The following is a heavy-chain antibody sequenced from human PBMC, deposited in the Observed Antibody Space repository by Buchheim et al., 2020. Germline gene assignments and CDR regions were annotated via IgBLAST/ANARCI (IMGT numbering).Heavy chain of an antibody. Sequence: QITLKESGPTVVKPTQTLTLTCTFSGFSLSTSRVGVGWVRLPPGKALEWLALIYWDDDKRYNPPLKTRLTIAKDTPKNQVVLTMTNMDPADTGTYFCAHRLLAVSSRQWFGPWGPGTL. D-gene: IGHD6-13*01. CDR3: AHRLLAVSSRQWFGP. J-gene: IGHJ5*02. V-gene: IGHV2-5*02. CDR1: GFSLSTSRVG. CDR2: IYWDDDK.